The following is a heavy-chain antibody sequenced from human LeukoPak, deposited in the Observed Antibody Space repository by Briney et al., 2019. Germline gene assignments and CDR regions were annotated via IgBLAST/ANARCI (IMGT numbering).Heavy chain of an antibody. J-gene: IGHJ4*02. CDR2: ISGSSTYI. CDR3: TNPTVTTGEAFDY. D-gene: IGHD4-11*01. CDR1: GFTFSTYS. Sequence: GGSLRLSCAASGFTFSTYSLNWVRQAPGKGLEWVSSISGSSTYIYYADSVKGRFTISRDNAKDSLYLQMNSLRAEDTAVYYCTNPTVTTGEAFDYWGQGTLVTVSS. V-gene: IGHV3-21*01.